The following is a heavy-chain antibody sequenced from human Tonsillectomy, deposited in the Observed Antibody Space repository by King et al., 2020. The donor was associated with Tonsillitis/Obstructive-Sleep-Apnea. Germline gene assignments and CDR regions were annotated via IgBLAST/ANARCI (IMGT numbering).Heavy chain of an antibody. CDR1: GGSMSSHY. V-gene: IGHV4-4*07. CDR2: IYASGTT. Sequence: QLQESGPGLVKPSETLSLTCTVSGGSMSSHYWSWIRQPVGKGLEWVGRIYASGTTNYNPSLKNRVTMSEETSKNQFSLNMRSVTAADTAVYYCARDGGYATGWHFDYWGQGTLVTVSS. D-gene: IGHD3-16*01. J-gene: IGHJ4*02. CDR3: ARDGGYATGWHFDY.